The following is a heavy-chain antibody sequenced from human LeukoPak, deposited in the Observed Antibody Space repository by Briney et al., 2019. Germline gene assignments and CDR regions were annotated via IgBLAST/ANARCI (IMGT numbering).Heavy chain of an antibody. D-gene: IGHD2-2*01. J-gene: IGHJ6*03. V-gene: IGHV4-59*01. Sequence: SETLSLTCTVSGGSISSYYWSWIRQPPGKGLEWIGYIYYSGSTNYNPSLKSRVTISVDTSKNQFSLKLSSVTAADTAVYYRARGGIVVVPASAGYMDVWGKGTTVTVSS. CDR1: GGSISSYY. CDR3: ARGGIVVVPASAGYMDV. CDR2: IYYSGST.